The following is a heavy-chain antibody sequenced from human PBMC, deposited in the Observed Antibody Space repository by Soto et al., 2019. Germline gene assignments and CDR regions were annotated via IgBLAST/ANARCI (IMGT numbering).Heavy chain of an antibody. CDR2: ISYDGSNK. D-gene: IGHD2-21*01. V-gene: IGHV3-30*18. J-gene: IGHJ4*02. Sequence: QVQLVESGGGVVQPGRSLRLSCAASGFTFSSYGMHWVRQAPGKGLEWVAVISYDGSNKYYADSVKGRFTISRDNSKNPLDLQMNSLRAEDTAVDHWAKDLGAVTLRWWGQGTLVTVSS. CDR3: AKDLGAVTLRW. CDR1: GFTFSSYG.